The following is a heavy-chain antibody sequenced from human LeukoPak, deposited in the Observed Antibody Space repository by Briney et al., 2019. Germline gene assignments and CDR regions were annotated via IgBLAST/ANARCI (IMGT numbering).Heavy chain of an antibody. Sequence: SETLSLTCTVSGGSLSSSSYYWGWVRQPPGKGLEWVGSIYYSGSTYYNPSLKSRVTISVDTSKNQFSLKLSSVTAADTAVYYCAKYDILTGHTVAAFDYWGQGTLVTVSS. CDR1: GGSLSSSSYY. CDR3: AKYDILTGHTVAAFDY. V-gene: IGHV4-39*01. D-gene: IGHD3-9*01. J-gene: IGHJ4*02. CDR2: IYYSGST.